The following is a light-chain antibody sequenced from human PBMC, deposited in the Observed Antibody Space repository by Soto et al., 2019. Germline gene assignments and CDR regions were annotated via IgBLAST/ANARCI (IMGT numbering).Light chain of an antibody. J-gene: IGKJ4*01. V-gene: IGKV1-9*01. CDR1: QGISSY. Sequence: DIQLTQSPSFLSASVGDRVTITCRASQGISSYLAWYQQKPGKAPKFLIYVASTLQSGVPSRFSGSGSGTEFTLTINSLQPEDFATYYCQQLNSYPLTFGGGTKVEIK. CDR3: QQLNSYPLT. CDR2: VAS.